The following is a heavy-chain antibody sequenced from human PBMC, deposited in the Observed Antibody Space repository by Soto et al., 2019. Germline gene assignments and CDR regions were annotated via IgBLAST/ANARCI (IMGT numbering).Heavy chain of an antibody. V-gene: IGHV5-10-1*01. CDR1: GYSFAGYW. CDR2: IDPSDSQT. Sequence: GESLKISCKGSGYSFAGYWITWVRQKPGKGLEWMGRIDPSDSQTYYSPSFRGHVTSSVTKSITTVFLQWSSLRASDTAMYYCARQIYDSDTGPNFQYYFDSWGQGTPVTVSS. D-gene: IGHD3-22*01. CDR3: ARQIYDSDTGPNFQYYFDS. J-gene: IGHJ4*02.